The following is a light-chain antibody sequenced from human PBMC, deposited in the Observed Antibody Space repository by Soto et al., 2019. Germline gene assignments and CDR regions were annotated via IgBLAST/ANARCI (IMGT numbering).Light chain of an antibody. Sequence: DIQMTQSPSSLSASVGDRVTIACRSSRTINIYLNWYQQKPGQAPKLLIHTASTVHSGVPSRFSGSGSGTDFTLTINNLQPEDFATYYCQQSYSSVRTFGQGTKVEL. CDR2: TAS. V-gene: IGKV1-39*01. CDR1: RTINIY. CDR3: QQSYSSVRT. J-gene: IGKJ1*01.